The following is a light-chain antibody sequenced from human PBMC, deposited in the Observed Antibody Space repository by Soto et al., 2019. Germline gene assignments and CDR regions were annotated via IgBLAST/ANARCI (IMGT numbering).Light chain of an antibody. CDR1: QDISNY. J-gene: IGKJ4*01. V-gene: IGKV1-33*01. CDR2: GAS. CDR3: QQYDNLLLT. Sequence: DIQMTQSPSSLSASVGDRVTITCQASQDISNYLNWYQQKPGKAPKLLIYGASNLETGVPSRFSGSGSGTDFTLTISSLQPEDIATYYCQQYDNLLLTFGGGTKVEIK.